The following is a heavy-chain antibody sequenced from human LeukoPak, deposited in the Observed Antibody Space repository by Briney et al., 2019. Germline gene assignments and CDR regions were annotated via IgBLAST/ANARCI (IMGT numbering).Heavy chain of an antibody. CDR1: GYTFTSYY. CDR3: ARGSPGIAVADDFDY. Sequence: ASVKVSCKASGYTFTSYYMHWVRQAPGQGLEWMGIINPSGGSTSYAQKFQGRVTMTRDTSTSTVYMGLSSLRSEDTAVYYCARGSPGIAVADDFDYWGQGTLVTVSS. V-gene: IGHV1-46*01. D-gene: IGHD6-19*01. J-gene: IGHJ4*02. CDR2: INPSGGST.